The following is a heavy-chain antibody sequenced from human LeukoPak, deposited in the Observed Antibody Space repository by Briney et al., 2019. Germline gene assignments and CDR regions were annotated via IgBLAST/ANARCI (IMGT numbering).Heavy chain of an antibody. J-gene: IGHJ5*02. D-gene: IGHD6-19*01. CDR2: INPNSGGT. V-gene: IGHV1-2*02. Sequence: ASVKVSCKASGYTFTGYYMHWVRQAPGQGLEWMGWINPNSGGTNYVQKFQGRVTMTRDTSISTAYMELSRLRSDDTAVYYCARAPRRIAVAGKNWFDPWGQGTLVTVSS. CDR3: ARAPRRIAVAGKNWFDP. CDR1: GYTFTGYY.